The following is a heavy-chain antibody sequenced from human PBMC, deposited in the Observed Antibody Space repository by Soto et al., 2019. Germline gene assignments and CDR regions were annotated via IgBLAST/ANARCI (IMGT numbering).Heavy chain of an antibody. CDR2: ISYDGSNK. J-gene: IGHJ5*02. CDR1: GFTFSSYA. CDR3: ARAAAAGTSRSWFDP. D-gene: IGHD6-13*01. V-gene: IGHV3-30-3*01. Sequence: GGSLRLSCAASGFTFSSYAMHWVRQAPGKGLEWVAVISYDGSNKYYADSVKGRFTISRDNSKNTLYLQTNSLRAEDTAVYYCARAAAAGTSRSWFDPWGQGALVTVSS.